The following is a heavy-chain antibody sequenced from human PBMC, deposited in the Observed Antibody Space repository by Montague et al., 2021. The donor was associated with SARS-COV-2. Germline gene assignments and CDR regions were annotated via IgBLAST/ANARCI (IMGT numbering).Heavy chain of an antibody. V-gene: IGHV4-38-2*02. Sequence: SETLSLTCTVSGGSISSGSYWGWLRQPPGKGLEWIGTSDHSGITXCSPSLKSRVTISLDTSKNQFSLNLDSVTASDTAMYYCARVISAVAGADFYFDYWGQGTLVTVSS. D-gene: IGHD6-19*01. CDR3: ARVISAVAGADFYFDY. CDR1: GGSISSGSY. CDR2: SDHSGIT. J-gene: IGHJ4*02.